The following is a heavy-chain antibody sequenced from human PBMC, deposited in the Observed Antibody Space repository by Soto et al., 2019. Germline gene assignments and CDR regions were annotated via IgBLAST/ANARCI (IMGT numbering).Heavy chain of an antibody. CDR3: ARARLARELVRVGLDY. D-gene: IGHD1-26*01. J-gene: IGHJ4*02. CDR1: GFTFSSYS. V-gene: IGHV3-48*02. CDR2: ISSRSSTI. Sequence: EVQLVESGGGLVQPGGSLRLSCAASGFTFSSYSMNWVRQAPGQGLEWVSYISSRSSTIYYADAVKGRFTISRDNAKTSMYLQLNSLRDEDTAVYYCARARLARELVRVGLDYWGQGTLVTVSS.